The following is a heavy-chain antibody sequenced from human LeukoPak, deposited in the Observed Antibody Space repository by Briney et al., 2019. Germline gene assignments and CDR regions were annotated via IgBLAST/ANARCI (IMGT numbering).Heavy chain of an antibody. CDR2: IFYSGST. J-gene: IGHJ5*02. CDR3: ARGLGAASNWFDP. CDR1: GGSISSYY. Sequence: SETLSLTCTASGGSISSYYWSWIRQPPGKGLEWIGYIFYSGSTNYNPSLRSRVTMSVDTSKNQFSLKLSSVTAADTAVYYCARGLGAASNWFDPWGLGTLVTVSS. V-gene: IGHV4-59*01. D-gene: IGHD3-16*01.